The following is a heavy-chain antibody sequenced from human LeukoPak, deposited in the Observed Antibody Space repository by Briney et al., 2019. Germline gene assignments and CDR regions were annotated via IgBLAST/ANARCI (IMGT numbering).Heavy chain of an antibody. Sequence: PGGSLRLSCAASGFTFSSYEMSWVRQAPGKGLEWVSYMTSSGSIIYYADSVKGRFTISRDNAKNSLYLQMNSLRAEDTAVYYFARDAWDAFDVWGQGTMVTVSS. J-gene: IGHJ3*01. CDR1: GFTFSSYE. V-gene: IGHV3-48*03. CDR3: ARDAWDAFDV. CDR2: MTSSGSII.